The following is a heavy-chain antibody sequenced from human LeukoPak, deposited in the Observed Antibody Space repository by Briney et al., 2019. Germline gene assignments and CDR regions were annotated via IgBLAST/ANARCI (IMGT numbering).Heavy chain of an antibody. CDR1: GGTFSSYA. V-gene: IGHV1-69*05. D-gene: IGHD1-26*01. Sequence: SVKVPCKASGGTFSSYAISWVRQAPGQGLEWMGRIIPIFGTANYAQKFQGRVTITTDESTSTAYMELSSLRSEDTAVYYCAREGPPVGATTPPVGYWGQGTLVTVSS. J-gene: IGHJ4*02. CDR3: AREGPPVGATTPPVGY. CDR2: IIPIFGTA.